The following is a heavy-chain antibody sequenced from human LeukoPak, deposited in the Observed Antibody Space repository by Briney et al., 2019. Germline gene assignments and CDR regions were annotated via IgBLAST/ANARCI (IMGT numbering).Heavy chain of an antibody. D-gene: IGHD3-22*01. J-gene: IGHJ4*02. Sequence: GGPLRLSCAASGFTFSSYAMHWVRQAPGKGLEWVAVMSYDGTYKYYADSVKGRFTISRDNSKNTLYLQMNSLRAEDTAVYYCARDRGSSGYDLYFDYWGQGTLVTVSS. V-gene: IGHV3-30*01. CDR2: MSYDGTYK. CDR3: ARDRGSSGYDLYFDY. CDR1: GFTFSSYA.